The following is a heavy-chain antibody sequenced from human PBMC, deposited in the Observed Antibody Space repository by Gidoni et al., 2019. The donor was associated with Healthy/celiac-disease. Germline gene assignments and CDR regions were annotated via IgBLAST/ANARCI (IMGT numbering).Heavy chain of an antibody. Sequence: QVQLQQWGAGLLKPSETLSLTCAVYGGSFSGYYWSWIRQPPGKGLEWIGEINHSGSTNYNPSLKSRVTISVDTSKNQFSLKLSSVTAADTAVYYCARGSCSSTSCLNYYYYYGMDVWGQGTTVTVSS. CDR1: GGSFSGYY. D-gene: IGHD2-2*01. CDR2: INHSGST. J-gene: IGHJ6*02. CDR3: ARGSCSSTSCLNYYYYYGMDV. V-gene: IGHV4-34*01.